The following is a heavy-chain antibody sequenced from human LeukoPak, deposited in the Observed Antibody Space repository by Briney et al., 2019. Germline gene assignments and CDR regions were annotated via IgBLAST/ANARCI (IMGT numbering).Heavy chain of an antibody. V-gene: IGHV3-23*01. CDR1: GFTFSSYA. CDR3: AKYNWNDGDYYGMDV. J-gene: IGHJ6*02. CDR2: ISGSGGST. Sequence: TGGSLRLSCAASGFTFSSYAMSWVRKAPGKGLEWVSAISGSGGSTYYADSVKGRFTISRDNSKNTLYLQMNSLRAEDTAVYYCAKYNWNDGDYYGMDVWGQGTTVTVSS. D-gene: IGHD1-20*01.